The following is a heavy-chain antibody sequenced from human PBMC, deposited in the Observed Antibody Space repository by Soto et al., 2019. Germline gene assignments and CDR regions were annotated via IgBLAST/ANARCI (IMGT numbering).Heavy chain of an antibody. CDR3: ATVDILTVYRGMDV. Sequence: SETLSLTCTVSGDSIRSGNHYWSWIRQPPGKGLEWIGYIYYSGSTYYSPSLKSRVTISVDTSKNQFSLKLNSVTAAETAVYYCATVDILTVYRGMDVWGAGTAVTVS. V-gene: IGHV4-30-4*01. D-gene: IGHD3-9*01. CDR1: GDSIRSGNHY. J-gene: IGHJ6*02. CDR2: IYYSGST.